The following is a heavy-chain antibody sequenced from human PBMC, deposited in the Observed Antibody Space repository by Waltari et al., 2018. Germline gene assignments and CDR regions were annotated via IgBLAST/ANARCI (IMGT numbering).Heavy chain of an antibody. D-gene: IGHD3-10*01. CDR1: GGSISSSSYY. J-gene: IGHJ4*02. CDR2: IYYSGST. CDR3: ARIHRSYGSGSYADY. V-gene: IGHV4-39*01. Sequence: QLQLQESGPGLVKPSETLSLTCTVSGGSISSSSYYWGWIRQPPGKGLEWIGSIYYSGSTYYNPSLKSRVTIAVDTSKNQFSLKLSSVTAADTAVYYCARIHRSYGSGSYADYWGQGTLVTVSS.